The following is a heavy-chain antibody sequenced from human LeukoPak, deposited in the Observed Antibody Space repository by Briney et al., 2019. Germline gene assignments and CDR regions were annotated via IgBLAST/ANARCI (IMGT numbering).Heavy chain of an antibody. CDR2: IIPIFGTA. Sequence: GASVKVSCKASGGTFSSYAISWVRQAPGQGLEWMGGIIPIFGTANYAQKFQGRVTITADESTSTAYMELSSLRSEDTAVYYCATGDMIVTGAFGYWGQGTLVTVSS. J-gene: IGHJ4*02. D-gene: IGHD3-22*01. CDR3: ATGDMIVTGAFGY. CDR1: GGTFSSYA. V-gene: IGHV1-69*13.